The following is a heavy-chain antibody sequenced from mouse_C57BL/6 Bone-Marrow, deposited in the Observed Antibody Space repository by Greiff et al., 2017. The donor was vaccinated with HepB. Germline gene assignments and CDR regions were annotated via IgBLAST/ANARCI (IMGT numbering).Heavy chain of an antibody. CDR3: ARLHSSGYVRYYAMDY. J-gene: IGHJ4*01. CDR2: IRNKANGYTT. CDR1: GFTFTDYY. D-gene: IGHD3-2*02. Sequence: EVHLVESGGGLVQPGGSLSLSCAASGFTFTDYYMSWVRQPPGKALEWLGFIRNKANGYTTEYSASVKGRFTISRDNSQSILYLQMNALRAEDSATYYCARLHSSGYVRYYAMDYWGQGTSVTVAS. V-gene: IGHV7-3*01.